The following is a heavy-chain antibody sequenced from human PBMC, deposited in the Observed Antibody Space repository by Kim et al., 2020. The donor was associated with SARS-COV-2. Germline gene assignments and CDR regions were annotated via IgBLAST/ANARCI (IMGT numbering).Heavy chain of an antibody. CDR3: TTDLPVDGDRDY. J-gene: IGHJ4*02. Sequence: DYAAPVKGSITISRDDSKNTLYLQMNSLKTEATAMYYCTTDLPVDGDRDYWGQGTLVTVSS. V-gene: IGHV3-15*01. D-gene: IGHD4-17*01.